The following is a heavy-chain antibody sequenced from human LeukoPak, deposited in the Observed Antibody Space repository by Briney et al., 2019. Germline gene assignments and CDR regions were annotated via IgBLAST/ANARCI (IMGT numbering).Heavy chain of an antibody. CDR2: IKSKTDGETT. CDR1: GFTFTNAW. Sequence: PGGSLRLSCVGSGFTFTNAWMSGVRQAPGKGLEWIGRIKSKTDGETTNYAEPVRGRFTISRDYSKSAVYLQMNGLQIEDPAVYYCTTDLGTYYHGSQRLIPIDYWGQGTLVTVSS. D-gene: IGHD3-10*01. J-gene: IGHJ4*02. CDR3: TTDLGTYYHGSQRLIPIDY. V-gene: IGHV3-15*01.